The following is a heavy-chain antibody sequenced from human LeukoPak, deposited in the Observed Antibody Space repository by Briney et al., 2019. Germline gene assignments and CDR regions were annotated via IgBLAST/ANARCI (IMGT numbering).Heavy chain of an antibody. CDR1: GFIYSDHY. CDR3: ASPVGATTVRAFDI. CDR2: TRNEANIYTT. Sequence: GGSLRLSCAASGFIYSDHYMDWVRQAPGKGLEWVGRTRNEANIYTTKYAASVKGRFTISRDDSKNSLYLQMNSLKTEDTAVYYCASPVGATTVRAFDIWGQGTMVTVSS. J-gene: IGHJ3*02. D-gene: IGHD1-26*01. V-gene: IGHV3-72*01.